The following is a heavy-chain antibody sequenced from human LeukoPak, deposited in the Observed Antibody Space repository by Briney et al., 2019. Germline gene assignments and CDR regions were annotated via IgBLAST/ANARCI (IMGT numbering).Heavy chain of an antibody. J-gene: IGHJ6*02. Sequence: GGSLRLSCAASGFTFSSYGMHWVRQAPGKGLEWVAFIRYDGSDKYYADSVKGRFTISRDNAQNSVSLQMKSLRVEDTAVYYCASPATVRGVIITGQLDYYYGMDVWGQGTTVTVSS. CDR1: GFTFSSYG. D-gene: IGHD3-10*01. V-gene: IGHV3-30*02. CDR2: IRYDGSDK. CDR3: ASPATVRGVIITGQLDYYYGMDV.